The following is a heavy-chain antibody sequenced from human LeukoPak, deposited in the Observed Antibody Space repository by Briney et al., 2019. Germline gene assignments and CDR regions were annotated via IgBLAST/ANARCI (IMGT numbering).Heavy chain of an antibody. D-gene: IGHD1-26*01. Sequence: GASVKVSCRASGGTFSSYAISWVRQAPGQGLEWMGGIIPIFGTANYAQKFQGRVTMTRDTSTSTVYMELSSLRSEDTAVYYCARAVAEGASWNSGSYSAQNPWGQGTLVTVSS. CDR1: GGTFSSYA. V-gene: IGHV1-69*05. CDR3: ARAVAEGASWNSGSYSAQNP. J-gene: IGHJ5*02. CDR2: IIPIFGTA.